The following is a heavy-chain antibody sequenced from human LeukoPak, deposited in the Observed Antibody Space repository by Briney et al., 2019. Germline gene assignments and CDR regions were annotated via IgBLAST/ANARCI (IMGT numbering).Heavy chain of an antibody. Sequence: PSGTLSLTCAVSGGSISSSNWWSWVRQPPGKGLEWIGEIYPSGSTSYNPSLKSRVTISVDKSKNQFSLKLSSVTAADTAVYYCARVLYDYVWGSYRPPLTWGQGTLVTVSS. CDR3: ARVLYDYVWGSYRPPLT. V-gene: IGHV4-4*02. J-gene: IGHJ5*02. CDR1: GGSISSSNW. CDR2: IYPSGST. D-gene: IGHD3-16*02.